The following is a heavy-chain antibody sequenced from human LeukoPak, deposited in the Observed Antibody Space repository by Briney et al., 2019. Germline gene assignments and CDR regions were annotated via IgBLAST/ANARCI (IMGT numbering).Heavy chain of an antibody. CDR2: LSPSGGIT. CDR3: ARDSQEFFQH. CDR1: GFTFSTYA. V-gene: IGHV3-23*01. J-gene: IGHJ1*01. Sequence: GGSLRLSCAASGFTFSTYAMSWVRQAPGKGLEWVSALSPSGGITYYEDSVKGRFTISRDNSKNTLYLQMNSLRTEDTALYYCARDSQEFFQHWGQGTLVTVSS.